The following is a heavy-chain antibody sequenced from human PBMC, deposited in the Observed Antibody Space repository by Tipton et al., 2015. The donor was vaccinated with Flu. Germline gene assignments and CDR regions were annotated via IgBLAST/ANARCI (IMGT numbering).Heavy chain of an antibody. CDR3: ARPHSYSSYAMDV. Sequence: TLSLTCDVSGGSISSSSYYWGWIRQPPRKGLEWIGSIYYSGTTYYNPSLKSRVTISVDTSKNQFSLKLRSLTAADTAVYYCARPHSYSSYAMDVWGQGTTVTVSS. J-gene: IGHJ6*02. CDR1: GGSISSSSYY. CDR2: IYYSGTT. V-gene: IGHV4-39*01. D-gene: IGHD6-6*01.